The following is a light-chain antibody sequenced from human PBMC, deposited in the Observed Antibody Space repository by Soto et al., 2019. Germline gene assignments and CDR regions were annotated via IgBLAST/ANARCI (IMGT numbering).Light chain of an antibody. CDR3: TSYSSSRILL. V-gene: IGLV2-14*01. CDR2: DVS. Sequence: QSVMTQPASVSGSPGQSITISCTGTSSDVGGYKYVSWYQQHPGKAPKLMIYDVSNRPSGVSNRFSASKSGNTASLTISGLQAEVEPDYYCTSYSSSRILLFGGGTKLTVL. J-gene: IGLJ2*01. CDR1: SSDVGGYKY.